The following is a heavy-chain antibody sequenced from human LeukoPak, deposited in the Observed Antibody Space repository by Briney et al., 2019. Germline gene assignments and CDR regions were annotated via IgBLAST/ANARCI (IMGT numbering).Heavy chain of an antibody. V-gene: IGHV1-8*01. D-gene: IGHD1-26*01. Sequence: ASVKVSCTASGYSFTSYDINWVRQAAGQGLEWMGWMNPNSGTTGYAQKFQVRFTMTRDTSTNTAYMVVISLRFEDTAVYYYARPDSGSYGNHYYHGVGVWGQGTTVTVSS. CDR3: ARPDSGSYGNHYYHGVGV. CDR2: MNPNSGTT. CDR1: GYSFTSYD. J-gene: IGHJ6*02.